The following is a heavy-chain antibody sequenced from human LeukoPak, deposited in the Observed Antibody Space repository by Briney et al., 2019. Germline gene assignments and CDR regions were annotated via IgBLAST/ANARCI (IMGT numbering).Heavy chain of an antibody. V-gene: IGHV4-59*01. J-gene: IGHJ4*02. Sequence: PSETLSLTCTVSGGSISSYYWSWIRQPPGKGLEWIGYIYYSGSTNYNPSLKSRVTISVDTSKNQFSLKLSPVTAADTAVYYCARHEKLGQFDYWGQGTLVTVSS. D-gene: IGHD3-10*01. CDR1: GGSISSYY. CDR3: ARHEKLGQFDY. CDR2: IYYSGST.